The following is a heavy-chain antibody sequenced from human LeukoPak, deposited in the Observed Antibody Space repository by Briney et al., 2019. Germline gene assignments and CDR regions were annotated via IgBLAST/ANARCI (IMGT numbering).Heavy chain of an antibody. D-gene: IGHD3-10*01. CDR3: ARHRTGSGSYY. CDR1: GGSISSGSYY. Sequence: SETLSLTCTVSGGSISSGSYYWSWIRQPAGKGLEWIGRIYTSGSTNYNPSLKSRVTISVDTSKNQFSLKLSSVTAADTAVYYCARHRTGSGSYYWGQGSLVTVSS. J-gene: IGHJ4*02. CDR2: IYTSGST. V-gene: IGHV4-61*02.